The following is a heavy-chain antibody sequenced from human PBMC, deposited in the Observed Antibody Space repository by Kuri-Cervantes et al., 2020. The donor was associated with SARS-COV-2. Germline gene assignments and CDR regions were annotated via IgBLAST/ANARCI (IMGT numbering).Heavy chain of an antibody. J-gene: IGHJ4*02. CDR1: GYTFTSYG. Sequence: ASVKLSCKASGYTFTSYGISWSRQAPGQGLEWMGWISAYNGNTNYAQKRQGRVTMTTDTSTSTAYMGPTSLCSYDTAVYYCATYRGAALDYWGQGTLVTVSS. CDR2: ISAYNGNT. V-gene: IGHV1-18*01. D-gene: IGHD6-6*01. CDR3: ATYRGAALDY.